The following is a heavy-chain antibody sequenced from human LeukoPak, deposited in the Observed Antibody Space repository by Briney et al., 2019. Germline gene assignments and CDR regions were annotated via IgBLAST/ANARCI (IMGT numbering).Heavy chain of an antibody. V-gene: IGHV3-30*02. J-gene: IGHJ4*02. CDR1: GFTFSSYA. Sequence: GGSLRLSCAASGFTFSSYAMHWVRQAPGKGLEWLTFIRYDGSNKYYADSVKGRYTISRDNSKNTLYLQMNSLRAEDTAVYYCSRGEVDTAMVIYYWGQGTLVTVSS. CDR2: IRYDGSNK. D-gene: IGHD5-18*01. CDR3: SRGEVDTAMVIYY.